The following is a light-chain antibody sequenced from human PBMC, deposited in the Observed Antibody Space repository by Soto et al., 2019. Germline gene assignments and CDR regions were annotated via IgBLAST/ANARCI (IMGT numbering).Light chain of an antibody. CDR2: GAS. J-gene: IGKJ5*01. CDR3: HQYTNWPPYP. CDR1: QSVSSN. Sequence: EIVMTQSPATLSVSPGERATLSCRASQSVSSNFAWYQQKPGQAPRLLIYGASTRATGIPAMFSGSGSGTELTHTIITLFAEAFVVLCCHQYTNWPPYPFGQGARLEIK. V-gene: IGKV3-15*01.